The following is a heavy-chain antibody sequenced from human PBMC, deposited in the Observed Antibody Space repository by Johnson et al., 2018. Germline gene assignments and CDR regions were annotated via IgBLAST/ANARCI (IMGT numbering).Heavy chain of an antibody. V-gene: IGHV3-64*01. CDR1: GFTFSNYA. CDR2: ISSNGGST. D-gene: IGHD3-22*01. CDR3: ARDHYYDSSGFYYYYMDV. J-gene: IGHJ6*03. Sequence: EVQLVESGGGWVQPGGSLRLSCAASGFTFSNYAMHWARQAPGKGLEYVSVISSNGGSTYYANSVKGRFTISRDNSKNTLYLQMGSLRAEDMAVYYCARDHYYDSSGFYYYYMDVWGKGTTVTVSS.